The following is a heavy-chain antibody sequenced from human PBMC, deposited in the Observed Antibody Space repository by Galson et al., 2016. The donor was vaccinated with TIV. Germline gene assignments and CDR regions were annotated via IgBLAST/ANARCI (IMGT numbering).Heavy chain of an antibody. D-gene: IGHD3-22*01. J-gene: IGHJ6*02. CDR1: GYTFNKYG. CDR3: TRDRGSMTMILVVYSYFAMGV. Sequence: SVKVSCKASGYTFNKYGVSWVRQAPGQGLEWMGWISGYSGDTNYEQQFQGRVTMTTDTYTSTAYMDLRSLGSDHTAVYYCTRDRGSMTMILVVYSYFAMGVWCQGTTVTVSS. CDR2: ISGYSGDT. V-gene: IGHV1-18*04.